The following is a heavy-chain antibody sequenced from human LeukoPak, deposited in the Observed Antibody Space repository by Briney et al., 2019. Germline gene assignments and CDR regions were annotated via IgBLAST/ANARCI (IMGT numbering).Heavy chain of an antibody. Sequence: ASVKVSCKASGDTFTSYAMNWVRQAPGQGLECMGWINTNTGNPTYAQGFTGRFVFSLDTSVSTAYLQISGLKAEDTAVYYCARRSSSSGPNWFDPWGQGTLVTVSS. J-gene: IGHJ5*02. CDR3: ARRSSSSGPNWFDP. D-gene: IGHD6-6*01. CDR2: INTNTGNP. V-gene: IGHV7-4-1*02. CDR1: GDTFTSYA.